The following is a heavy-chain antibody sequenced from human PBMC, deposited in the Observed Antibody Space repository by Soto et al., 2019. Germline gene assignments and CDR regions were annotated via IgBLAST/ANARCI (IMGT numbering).Heavy chain of an antibody. CDR3: ARDQPLGDCAGGSCYYFYGMDV. Sequence: SAKVSCKASGYTITGYYMHWVRQAPGQGLEWMGEIIPIFGTANYAQKFQDRVSITADEATNTAYMELSSLTSEDTAVYYCARDQPLGDCAGGSCYYFYGMDVWGQGTTFTVSS. CDR2: IIPIFGTA. D-gene: IGHD2-15*01. J-gene: IGHJ6*02. V-gene: IGHV1-69*13. CDR1: GYTITGYY.